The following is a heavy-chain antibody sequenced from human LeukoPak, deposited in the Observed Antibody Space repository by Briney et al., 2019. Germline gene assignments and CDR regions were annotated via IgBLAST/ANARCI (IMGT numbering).Heavy chain of an antibody. CDR2: IYYSGSP. CDR3: AREPAAMGFDY. V-gene: IGHV4-30-4*01. CDR1: GGSISSGDYY. D-gene: IGHD2-2*01. J-gene: IGHJ4*02. Sequence: SETLSLTCTVSGGSISSGDYYWRWLRQPPGTGLEWIGYIYYSGSPYYNPSLKSRVTISVDMSKNQFSLKPSSVTAADTAVYYCAREPAAMGFDYWGQGTLVTVSS.